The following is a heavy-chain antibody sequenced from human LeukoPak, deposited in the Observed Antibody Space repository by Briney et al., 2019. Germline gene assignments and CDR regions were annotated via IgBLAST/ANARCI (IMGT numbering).Heavy chain of an antibody. D-gene: IGHD4-17*01. CDR3: ARDGDYGVWTN. CDR1: GGSISSSSYY. CDR2: IYYSGST. V-gene: IGHV4-39*07. J-gene: IGHJ4*02. Sequence: SETLSLTCTVSGGSISSSSYYWGWLRQPPGKGLEWIGSIYYSGSTYYNPSLKSRVTISVDKSKDQFSLKLSSVTAADTAMYYCARDGDYGVWTNWGQGTLVTVSS.